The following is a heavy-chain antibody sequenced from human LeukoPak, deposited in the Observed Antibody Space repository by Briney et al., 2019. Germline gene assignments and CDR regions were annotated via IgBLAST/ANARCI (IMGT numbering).Heavy chain of an antibody. CDR1: GFTFSSYG. CDR3: ARSSGLRLEIDY. CDR2: IWYDGSNK. V-gene: IGHV3-33*01. J-gene: IGHJ4*02. D-gene: IGHD5-12*01. Sequence: GGSLRLSCAASGFTFSSYGMHWVRQAPGKGLEWVAVIWYDGSNKYCEDSVKGRFTISRDNSKNTLYLQMNSLRAEDTAVYYCARSSGLRLEIDYWGQGTLVTVSS.